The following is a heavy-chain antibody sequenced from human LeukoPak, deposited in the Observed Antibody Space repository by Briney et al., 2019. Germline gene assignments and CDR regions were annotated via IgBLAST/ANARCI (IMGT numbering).Heavy chain of an antibody. V-gene: IGHV1-2*02. CDR2: IIPNSGVT. Sequence: ASVKVSCKASGYTFTGNYLHWVRQAPGQGLEWMGWIIPNSGVTNYAQKFQGRVTMTRDTSITTVYMELTRLSSDDTAVYCCARDQGGFDYWGQGTLVTVSS. CDR1: GYTFTGNY. D-gene: IGHD2-15*01. J-gene: IGHJ4*02. CDR3: ARDQGGFDY.